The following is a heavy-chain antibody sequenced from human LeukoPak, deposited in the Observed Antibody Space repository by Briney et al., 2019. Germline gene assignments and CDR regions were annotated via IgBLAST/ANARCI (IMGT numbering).Heavy chain of an antibody. CDR2: INHSGST. J-gene: IGHJ4*02. Sequence: SETLSLTCAVYGGSFSGYYWSWIRQPPGKGLEWIGEINHSGSTNYNPSLKSRVTISVDTSKNQFSLKLSSVTAADTAVYYCARSSMVRGVPGYWGQGTLVTVSS. D-gene: IGHD3-10*01. CDR1: GGSFSGYY. CDR3: ARSSMVRGVPGY. V-gene: IGHV4-34*01.